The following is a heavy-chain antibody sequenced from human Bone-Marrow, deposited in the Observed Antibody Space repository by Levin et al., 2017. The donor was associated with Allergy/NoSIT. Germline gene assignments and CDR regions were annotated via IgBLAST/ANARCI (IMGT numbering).Heavy chain of an antibody. CDR3: ARVGTYGDYPDY. Sequence: SSETLSLTCTVSGGSFSSTSYWWGWIRQPPGKGLEWIGSIYDSGNTYYNPSLKSRVTTSVDTSKNQFSLKLSSVTAADTAVYYCARVGTYGDYPDYWGQGTLVTVSS. J-gene: IGHJ4*02. CDR2: IYDSGNT. D-gene: IGHD4-17*01. CDR1: GGSFSSTSYW. V-gene: IGHV4-39*01.